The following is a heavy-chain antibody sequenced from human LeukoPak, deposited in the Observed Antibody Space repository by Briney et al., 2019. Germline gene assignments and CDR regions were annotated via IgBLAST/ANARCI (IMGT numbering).Heavy chain of an antibody. Sequence: KTSETLSLTCTVSGGSISGYYWSWIRQPPGKGLEWIGYIHYSGSTNYNPSLKSRITISAETSKNQFSLRLSSVTAADTAVYYCARATQYYDFWSGYYGPYFDYWGQGTLVTVSS. V-gene: IGHV4-59*01. CDR1: GGSISGYY. J-gene: IGHJ4*02. D-gene: IGHD3-3*01. CDR3: ARATQYYDFWSGYYGPYFDY. CDR2: IHYSGST.